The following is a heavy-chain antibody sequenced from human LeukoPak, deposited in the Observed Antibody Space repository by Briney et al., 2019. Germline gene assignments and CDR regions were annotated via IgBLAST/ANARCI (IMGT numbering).Heavy chain of an antibody. Sequence: GGSLRLSCAASGFTFTNNNMIWVRLAPGKGLEWVSSITTNSDYIYYADSVKGRFTISRDNAKNSLYLQMNSLRAEDTAVYYCARDSAVAVAGNDYWGQGTLVTVSS. CDR1: GFTFTNNN. CDR2: ITTNSDYI. CDR3: ARDSAVAVAGNDY. V-gene: IGHV3-21*01. J-gene: IGHJ4*02. D-gene: IGHD6-19*01.